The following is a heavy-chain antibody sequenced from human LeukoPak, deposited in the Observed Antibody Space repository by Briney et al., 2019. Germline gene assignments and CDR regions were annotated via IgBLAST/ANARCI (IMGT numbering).Heavy chain of an antibody. J-gene: IGHJ3*02. V-gene: IGHV1-69*06. CDR1: GGTFSSYA. CDR3: ARDAGDRYAFDI. D-gene: IGHD1-26*01. Sequence: SVKVSCKASGGTFSSYAISWVRQAPGQGLEWMGGIIPIFGTANYAQKFQGRVTITADKSTSTAYMELSSLRSEDTAVYYCARDAGDRYAFDIWGQGTMVTVSS. CDR2: IIPIFGTA.